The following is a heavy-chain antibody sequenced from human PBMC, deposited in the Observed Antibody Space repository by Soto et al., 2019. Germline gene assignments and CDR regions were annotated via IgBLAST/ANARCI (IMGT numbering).Heavy chain of an antibody. D-gene: IGHD3-22*01. V-gene: IGHV4-30-4*01. CDR2: IYHSGGT. CDR3: AKTKYYFDSTAYIFDC. J-gene: IGHJ4*02. CDR1: GGSISSGDY. Sequence: SETLSLTCTISGGSISSGDYWSWSRQPPGKGLEWIGYIYHSGGTYYNPSLKSRVTMSVDTSQNQFSLKLSSVTAADTAVYYCAKTKYYFDSTAYIFDCWGQGALVTVSS.